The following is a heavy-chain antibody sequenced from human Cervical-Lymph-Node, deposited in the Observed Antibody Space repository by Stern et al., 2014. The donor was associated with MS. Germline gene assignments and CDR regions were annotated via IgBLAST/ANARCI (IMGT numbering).Heavy chain of an antibody. CDR1: GYRFSSHW. D-gene: IGHD3-10*01. CDR2: IYPGDSDP. V-gene: IGHV5-51*03. CDR3: ARRGDEAVYGLDV. J-gene: IGHJ6*02. Sequence: EMQLVESGAEVKKPGESLKISCKGAGYRFSSHWIGWVRQMPGKGLEYMGIIYPGDSDPRYSPSFQGQVTISGDKSINIAYLQWSSLKASDTAIYYCARRGDEAVYGLDVWGPGTTVTVSS.